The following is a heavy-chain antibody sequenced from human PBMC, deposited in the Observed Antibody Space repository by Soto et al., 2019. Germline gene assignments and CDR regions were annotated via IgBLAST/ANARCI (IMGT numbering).Heavy chain of an antibody. V-gene: IGHV1-3*01. CDR2: INADKGDT. CDR1: GYSFTDFA. Sequence: QAQLVQSGAEVKKPGASVKVSCKASGYSFTDFAMHWVRLASGQRLEWMGWINADKGDTKYSPKFQGRVTITRDTSATTVYMELRSLRSEDTAVYYCARGPLSGVATIWDYANWFDPWGQEVGSPSPQ. J-gene: IGHJ5*02. D-gene: IGHD5-12*01. CDR3: ARGPLSGVATIWDYANWFDP.